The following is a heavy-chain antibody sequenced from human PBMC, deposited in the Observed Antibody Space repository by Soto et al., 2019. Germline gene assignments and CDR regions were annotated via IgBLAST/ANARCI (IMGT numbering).Heavy chain of an antibody. D-gene: IGHD3-9*01. CDR2: IYYSGNN. Sequence: GKGLEWIGSIYYSGNNYYYPSLKSRVTISGDTSKNQFSLKLSSVTAADTAVYYCARHQVYFELYGDHRDLHSFPTRRSSDL. V-gene: IGHV4-39*01. CDR3: ARHQVYFELYGDHRDLHSFPTRRSSDL. J-gene: IGHJ2*01.